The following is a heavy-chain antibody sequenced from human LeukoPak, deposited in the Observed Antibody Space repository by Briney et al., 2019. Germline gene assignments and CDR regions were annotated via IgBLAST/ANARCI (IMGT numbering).Heavy chain of an antibody. J-gene: IGHJ3*02. CDR3: ASATVTDDAFDI. V-gene: IGHV1-69*04. D-gene: IGHD4-17*01. Sequence: AGTFTIYALSWERHAPRHRHHWIGRNNPNLGTANYAQKFQGRVTITADKSTSTAYMELSSLRSEDTAVYYCASATVTDDAFDIWGQGTMVTVSS. CDR1: AGTFTIYA. CDR2: NNPNLGTA.